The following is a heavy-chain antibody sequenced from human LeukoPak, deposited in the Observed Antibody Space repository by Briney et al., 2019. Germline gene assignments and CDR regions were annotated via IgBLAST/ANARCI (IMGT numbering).Heavy chain of an antibody. D-gene: IGHD3-22*01. J-gene: IGHJ5*02. CDR1: GESFSGYY. Sequence: SETLSLTCAVYGESFSGYYWNWIRQSPGKGLEWIGEMNDSGSTNYNPSLKSRVTLSVDTSKNQFSLKLRSMTAADTAIYYCARGQGVTMIKVGKNWFDPWGQGTPVTVSS. V-gene: IGHV4-34*01. CDR2: MNDSGST. CDR3: ARGQGVTMIKVGKNWFDP.